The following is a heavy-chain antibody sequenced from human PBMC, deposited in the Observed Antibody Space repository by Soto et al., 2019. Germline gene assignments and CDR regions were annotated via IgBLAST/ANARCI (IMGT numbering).Heavy chain of an antibody. CDR3: ARGVGYSDSSGYTFDY. Sequence: VQLVQSGAEVKRPGASVKISCKASGDTLSTYYMHWARQAPGQGLEWMGIINPRSGKTNYPQKFQGRVTMTRDTSTTTVYMELSTLRSEDTAMYYCARGVGYSDSSGYTFDYWGQGTLVTVSS. V-gene: IGHV1-46*03. J-gene: IGHJ4*02. CDR2: INPRSGKT. CDR1: GDTLSTYY. D-gene: IGHD3-22*01.